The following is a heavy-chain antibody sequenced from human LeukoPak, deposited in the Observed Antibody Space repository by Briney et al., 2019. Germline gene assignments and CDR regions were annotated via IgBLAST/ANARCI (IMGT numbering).Heavy chain of an antibody. CDR1: VYTFTIYA. CDR2: INTNTWNP. J-gene: IGHJ6*03. CDR3: ARKDVHYDFWSGYYHYYYYMDV. V-gene: IGHV7-4-1*02. Sequence: ASVNVSCKSSVYTFTIYAMNWVRQAPAQGLEWMGWINTNTWNPTYAQGFTERFVFFLDNSVNTAYLQISSLKAEDTAVYYCARKDVHYDFWSGYYHYYYYMDVWGKGTTVTVSS. D-gene: IGHD3-3*01.